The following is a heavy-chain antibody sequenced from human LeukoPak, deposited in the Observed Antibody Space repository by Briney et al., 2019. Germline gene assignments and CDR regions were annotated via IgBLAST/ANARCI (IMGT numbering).Heavy chain of an antibody. V-gene: IGHV4-59*08. CDR1: GGSISSYY. D-gene: IGHD3-22*01. CDR3: ARHYYDSSGYDAFDI. CDR2: MYYSGLT. J-gene: IGHJ3*02. Sequence: SETLSLTCTVSGGSISSYYWSWIRQPAGKGLEWIGYMYYSGLTNYNPSLKSRVTISVDTSKNQFSLKLRSVTAADTAVYYCARHYYDSSGYDAFDIWGQGTMVTVSS.